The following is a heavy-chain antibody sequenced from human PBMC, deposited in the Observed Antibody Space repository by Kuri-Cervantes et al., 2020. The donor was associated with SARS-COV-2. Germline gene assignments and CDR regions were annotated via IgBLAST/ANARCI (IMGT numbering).Heavy chain of an antibody. J-gene: IGHJ6*02. V-gene: IGHV3-23*01. CDR3: AKDEHHYDYVWGSYRYPYYYGMDA. Sequence: GGSLRLSCAASGFTFSSYAMHWVRQAPGKGLEWVSYISSSGSTIYYADSVKGRFTISRDNSKNTLYLQMNSLRAEDTAVYYCAKDEHHYDYVWGSYRYPYYYGMDAWGQGTTVTVSS. D-gene: IGHD3-16*02. CDR2: ISSSGSTI. CDR1: GFTFSSYA.